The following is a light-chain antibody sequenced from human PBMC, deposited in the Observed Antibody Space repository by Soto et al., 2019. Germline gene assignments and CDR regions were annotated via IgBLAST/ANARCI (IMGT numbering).Light chain of an antibody. Sequence: EIVLTQSPGTLSLSPGERATLSCRASQSVSDSYLAWYQQKPGQAPRLLIYGASSRATGIPDRFSGSGSGTDFTLTISRLEPEDFALYYCQHYGSSPITFGPGTKVDVK. J-gene: IGKJ3*01. V-gene: IGKV3-20*01. CDR3: QHYGSSPIT. CDR1: QSVSDSY. CDR2: GAS.